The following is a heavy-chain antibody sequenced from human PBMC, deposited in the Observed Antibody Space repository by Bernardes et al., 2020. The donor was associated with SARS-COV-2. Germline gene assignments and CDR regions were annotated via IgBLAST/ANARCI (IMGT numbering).Heavy chain of an antibody. CDR1: GFTFNKAW. CDR3: TTDWGSGTYYIGAFDI. CDR2: IKSQTKGLTT. D-gene: IGHD1-26*01. Sequence: GGSLRLSCAASGFTFNKAWLHWVRQAPGKGLEWVGRIKSQTKGLTTDYAAPVKGRFTISRDDSKEMLYLQMNSLRTEDTAVYFCTTDWGSGTYYIGAFDIWGQGTMVTVSS. J-gene: IGHJ3*02. V-gene: IGHV3-15*01.